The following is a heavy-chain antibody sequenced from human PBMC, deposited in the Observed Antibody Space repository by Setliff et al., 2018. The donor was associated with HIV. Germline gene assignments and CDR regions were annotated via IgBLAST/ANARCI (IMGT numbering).Heavy chain of an antibody. V-gene: IGHV4-34*01. D-gene: IGHD3-16*02. J-gene: IGHJ4*02. CDR2: ISHSGNT. CDR1: GDSTSTYY. Sequence: SETLSLTCTVSGDSTSTYYWTWIRQPPGKGLEWIAEISHSGNTNYNPSLKSRVTISVDTSKNQFSLKLSSVTATDTAVYYCASRWQQSYYFDYWGQGTLVTVSS. CDR3: ASRWQQSYYFDY.